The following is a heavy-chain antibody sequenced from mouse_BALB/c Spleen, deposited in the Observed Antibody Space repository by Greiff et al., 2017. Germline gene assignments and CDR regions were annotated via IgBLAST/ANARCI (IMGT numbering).Heavy chain of an antibody. D-gene: IGHD1-1*01. CDR2: ISYSGST. V-gene: IGHV3-2*02. CDR1: GYSITSDYA. J-gene: IGHJ3*01. Sequence: DVKLQESGPGLVKPSQSLSLTCTVTGYSITSDYAWNWIRQFPGNKLEWMGYISYSGSTSYNPSLKSRISITRDTSKNQFFLQLNSVTTEDTATYYCARDYYGTAWFAYWGQGTLVTVSA. CDR3: ARDYYGTAWFAY.